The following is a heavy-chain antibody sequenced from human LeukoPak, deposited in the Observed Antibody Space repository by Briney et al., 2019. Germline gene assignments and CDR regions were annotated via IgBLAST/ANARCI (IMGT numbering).Heavy chain of an antibody. CDR3: AKLGGQEVYNYYVDV. D-gene: IGHD3-16*01. CDR2: ITSTSSYT. V-gene: IGHV3-21*01. J-gene: IGHJ6*03. CDR1: GFTSSVYTLSSYA. Sequence: PGRSLRLSCAASGFTSSVYTLSSYAMHWVRQAPGKGLEWVSSITSTSSYTYYADSVKGRFTISRDSAKNSLYPQMNSLRAEDTAVYYCAKLGGQEVYNYYVDVWGKGTTVAVSS.